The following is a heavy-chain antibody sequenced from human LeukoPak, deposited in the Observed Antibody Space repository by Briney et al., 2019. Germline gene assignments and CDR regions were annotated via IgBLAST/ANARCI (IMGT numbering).Heavy chain of an antibody. CDR3: ARSNGWCSTDAFDI. J-gene: IGHJ3*02. CDR1: GFTFSSHW. CDR2: INGDGSNT. V-gene: IGHV3-74*03. Sequence: GGSLRLSCAASGFTFSSHWKHWVRQAPGEGRVWVSRINGDGSNTTYADSVKGRFTIARDNAQNTLYLQMNSLRAEDTAVYHCARSNGWCSTDAFDIWGQGTMVTVPS. D-gene: IGHD4/OR15-4a*01.